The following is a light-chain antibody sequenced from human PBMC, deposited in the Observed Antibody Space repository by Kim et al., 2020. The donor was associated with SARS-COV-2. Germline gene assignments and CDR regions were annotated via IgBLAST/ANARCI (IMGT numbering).Light chain of an antibody. V-gene: IGKV3-20*01. CDR3: QQTDTSPWT. CDR1: ASVSKNY. J-gene: IGKJ1*01. Sequence: PGGGATLSCRASASVSKNYIAGYRRKPGQATRRLIYGTSIRATGIPDRFSGSGSGTDVTLTISRLEPEEFAVFYCQQTDTSPWTFGQGTKVDIK. CDR2: GTS.